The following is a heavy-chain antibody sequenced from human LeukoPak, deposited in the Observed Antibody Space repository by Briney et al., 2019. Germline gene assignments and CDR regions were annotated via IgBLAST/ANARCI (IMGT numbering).Heavy chain of an antibody. CDR1: GGSISSGDYY. Sequence: SETLSLTCTVSGGSISSGDYYWSWIRQPPGKGLEWIGYIYYSGSTYYNPSLKSRVTISVDTSKNQFSLKLSSVTAADTAVYYCARVGRVATIWGVFDYWGQGTLVTVSS. CDR2: IYYSGST. V-gene: IGHV4-30-4*01. D-gene: IGHD5-12*01. CDR3: ARVGRVATIWGVFDY. J-gene: IGHJ4*02.